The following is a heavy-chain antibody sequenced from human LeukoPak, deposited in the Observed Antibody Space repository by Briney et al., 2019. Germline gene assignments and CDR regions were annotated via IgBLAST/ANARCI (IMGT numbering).Heavy chain of an antibody. CDR3: AKGYCSGGSCRYYFDY. J-gene: IGHJ4*02. V-gene: IGHV3-74*01. D-gene: IGHD2-15*01. Sequence: PGGPLRLSCVASGFTFTSSWMHWVRQAPGKGLVWVSRINSDGSSTNYADSVKGRFTISRDNSKDTLYLQMNSLRAEDTAVYYCAKGYCSGGSCRYYFDYWGQGTLVTVSS. CDR1: GFTFTSSW. CDR2: INSDGSST.